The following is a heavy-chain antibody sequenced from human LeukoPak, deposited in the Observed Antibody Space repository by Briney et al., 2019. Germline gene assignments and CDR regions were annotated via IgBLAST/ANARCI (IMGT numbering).Heavy chain of an antibody. J-gene: IGHJ5*02. Sequence: SETLSLTCAVYGGSFSGYYWSWIRQPPGKGLEWIGEINHSGSTNYNPSLRSRVTISVDTSKNQFSLKLSSVTAADTAVYYCARGGTQGGRFLEWLLSRWFDPWGQGTLVTVSS. V-gene: IGHV4-34*01. CDR2: INHSGST. CDR3: ARGGTQGGRFLEWLLSRWFDP. D-gene: IGHD3-3*01. CDR1: GGSFSGYY.